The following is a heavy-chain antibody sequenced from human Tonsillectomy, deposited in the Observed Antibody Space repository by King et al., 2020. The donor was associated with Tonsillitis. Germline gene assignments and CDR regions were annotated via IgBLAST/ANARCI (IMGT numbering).Heavy chain of an antibody. CDR2: IYYSGST. CDR1: GGSISSSSYY. V-gene: IGHV4-39*01. CDR3: ARLTDYDILTGYYFDY. D-gene: IGHD3-9*01. J-gene: IGHJ4*02. Sequence: LQLQESGPGLVKPSETLSLTCTVSGGSISSSSYYWGWIRQPPGKGLEWIGSIYYSGSTYYNPSLKSRVTISVDTSKNQFSLKLSSVTAADTAGYYCARLTDYDILTGYYFDYWGQGTLVTVSS.